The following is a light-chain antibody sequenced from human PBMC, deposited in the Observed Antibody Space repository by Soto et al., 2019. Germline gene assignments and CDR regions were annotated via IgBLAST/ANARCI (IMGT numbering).Light chain of an antibody. CDR3: QQDYNSWT. CDR2: GAS. CDR1: QSVSSSY. Sequence: PGDRVTLSCRASQSVSSSYLTWYQQKPGQAPRLLIYGASTRATGIPVRFSGSGSGTDFTLTISSLQPEDFAVYYCQQDYNSWTFGQGTKVEIK. V-gene: IGKV3D-7*01. J-gene: IGKJ1*01.